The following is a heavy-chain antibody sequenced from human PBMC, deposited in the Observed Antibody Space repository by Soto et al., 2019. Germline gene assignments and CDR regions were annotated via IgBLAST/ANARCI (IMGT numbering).Heavy chain of an antibody. Sequence: SETLSLTCTVSGGSISSYYWSWIRQPPGKGLEWIGYIYYSGSTNYNPSPKSRVTISVDTSKNQFSLKLSSVTAADTAVYYCARRYGVYFDYWGQGTLVTVSS. CDR1: GGSISSYY. V-gene: IGHV4-59*08. CDR2: IYYSGST. CDR3: ARRYGVYFDY. D-gene: IGHD4-17*01. J-gene: IGHJ4*02.